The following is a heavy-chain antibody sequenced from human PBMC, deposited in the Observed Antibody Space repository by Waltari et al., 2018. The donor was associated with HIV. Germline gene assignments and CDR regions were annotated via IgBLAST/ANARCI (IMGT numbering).Heavy chain of an antibody. CDR1: GCSFSSYY. V-gene: IGHV4-4*07. D-gene: IGHD6-19*01. J-gene: IGHJ6*02. CDR2: IYTSGST. Sequence: QVQLQESGPGLVKPSETLSLTCTVSGCSFSSYYWRWIRRPAGEGRGWIGRIYTSGSTNYNPSLTSRVTMSVDTSKNQFSLKLSSVTAADTAVYYCARDAPDSSGWPHYYYYYGMDVWGQGTTVTVSS. CDR3: ARDAPDSSGWPHYYYYYGMDV.